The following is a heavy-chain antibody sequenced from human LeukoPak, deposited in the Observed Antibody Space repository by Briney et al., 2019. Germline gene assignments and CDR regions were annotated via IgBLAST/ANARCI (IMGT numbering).Heavy chain of an antibody. Sequence: ASVKVSCKASGYTFSAYYMHWVRQAPGQGLEWMGWINPNSGGTNYAQKFQGRVTMTRDTSISTAYMELSSLRSDDTAVYYCARASVWIRPNLPENYYYIDVWGKGTTVTVSS. CDR1: GYTFSAYY. D-gene: IGHD5-18*01. CDR2: INPNSGGT. CDR3: ARASVWIRPNLPENYYYIDV. V-gene: IGHV1-2*02. J-gene: IGHJ6*03.